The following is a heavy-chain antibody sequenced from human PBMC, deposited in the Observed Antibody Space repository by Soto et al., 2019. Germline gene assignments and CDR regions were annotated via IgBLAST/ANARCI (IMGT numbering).Heavy chain of an antibody. CDR3: ARHAYDSGQFDY. Sequence: SETLSLTCAVYGGSFSGYYWTWIRQPPGTGLEWIGEINHSGSTNYNPSLKSRVTISVDTSKNQFSLKLTSVTAADTAVYYCARHAYDSGQFDYWGQGTLVTVSS. J-gene: IGHJ4*02. V-gene: IGHV4-34*01. CDR2: INHSGST. D-gene: IGHD5-12*01. CDR1: GGSFSGYY.